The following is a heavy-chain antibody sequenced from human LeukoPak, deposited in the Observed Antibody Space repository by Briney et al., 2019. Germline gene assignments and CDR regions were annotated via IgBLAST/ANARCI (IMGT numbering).Heavy chain of an antibody. J-gene: IGHJ6*03. Sequence: PGGSLRLSCAASGFTFSSYGMSWVRQAPGKGLEWVSGISGSGGSTYYADSVKGRFTISRDNSKNTLYLQMNSLRAEDTAVYYCAKELRDIPNRDYYYYYMDVWGKGTTVTVSS. V-gene: IGHV3-23*01. D-gene: IGHD2-2*02. CDR2: ISGSGGST. CDR1: GFTFSSYG. CDR3: AKELRDIPNRDYYYYYMDV.